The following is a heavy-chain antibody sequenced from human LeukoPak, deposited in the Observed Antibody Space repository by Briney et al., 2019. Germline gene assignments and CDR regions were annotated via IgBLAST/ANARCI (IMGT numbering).Heavy chain of an antibody. D-gene: IGHD3-10*01. J-gene: IGHJ4*02. CDR2: IRYDGSNK. Sequence: GVLRLSCAASGFTFNSYGMHWVRQAPGKGLEWVAFIRYDGSNKYYADSVKGRFTISRDNSKNTLYLQMNSLRAEDTAVYYCAKDFLKSITMIRGVRSWVGYFDYWGQGTLVTVSS. V-gene: IGHV3-30*02. CDR3: AKDFLKSITMIRGVRSWVGYFDY. CDR1: GFTFNSYG.